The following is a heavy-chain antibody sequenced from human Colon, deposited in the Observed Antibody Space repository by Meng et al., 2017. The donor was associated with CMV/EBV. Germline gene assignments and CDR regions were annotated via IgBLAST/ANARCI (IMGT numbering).Heavy chain of an antibody. V-gene: IGHV3-21*06. CDR2: ISPSGDFT. CDR1: GFPFSLFI. CDR3: VRDLAVFGVVSENF. Sequence: GGSLRLSCAASGFPFSLFIMNWVRQAPGKGLEWVSSISPSGDFTYYGDSVKGRFTVSRDNSKNLVSLQMNDLRAEDTALYYCVRDLAVFGVVSENFWGQGTLVTVSS. J-gene: IGHJ4*02. D-gene: IGHD3-3*01.